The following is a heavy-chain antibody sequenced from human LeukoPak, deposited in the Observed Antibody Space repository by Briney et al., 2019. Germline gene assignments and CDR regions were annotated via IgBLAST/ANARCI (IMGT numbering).Heavy chain of an antibody. J-gene: IGHJ4*02. V-gene: IGHV1-18*01. CDR2: ISAYNGNT. D-gene: IGHD3-9*01. CDR3: ARDRTGSVRDGLYY. CDR1: GYTFASYG. Sequence: ASVKVSCKTSGYTFASYGFSWVRQAPGQGLEWVGWISAYNGNTNYAQKLQGRVTMSTDTSTSTAYMELRSLSSDDTAVYYCARDRTGSVRDGLYYWGQGTLVTVSP.